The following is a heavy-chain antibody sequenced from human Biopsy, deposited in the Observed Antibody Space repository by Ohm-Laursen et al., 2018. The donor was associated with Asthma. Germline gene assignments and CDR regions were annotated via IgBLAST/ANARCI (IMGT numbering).Heavy chain of an antibody. CDR3: ARDREYSSGWYQPLFDY. J-gene: IGHJ4*02. CDR1: GFTFRSYA. Sequence: SLRLSCTASGFTFRSYAMHWVRQAPGMGLEWVAVGGSYYDGGLKYYADSVNGRFTISRDNSKNTLYLQMNSLRAEDTAVYYCARDREYSSGWYQPLFDYWGQGTLVTVSS. CDR2: GGSYYDGGLK. D-gene: IGHD6-19*01. V-gene: IGHV3-30-3*01.